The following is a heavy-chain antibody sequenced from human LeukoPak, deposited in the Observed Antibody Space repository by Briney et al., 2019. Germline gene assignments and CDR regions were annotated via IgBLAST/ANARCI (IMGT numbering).Heavy chain of an antibody. D-gene: IGHD2-15*01. Sequence: PSQTLSLTCTVSGGSISSGGDYWSWIRQPAGEGLEWIGRIYTSGSTNYNPSLKSRVTISVDTSKNQFSLKLSSVTAADTAVYYCARVVCSGGSCYFEYWGQGTLVTVSS. CDR1: GGSISSGGDY. CDR3: ARVVCSGGSCYFEY. CDR2: IYTSGST. J-gene: IGHJ4*02. V-gene: IGHV4-61*02.